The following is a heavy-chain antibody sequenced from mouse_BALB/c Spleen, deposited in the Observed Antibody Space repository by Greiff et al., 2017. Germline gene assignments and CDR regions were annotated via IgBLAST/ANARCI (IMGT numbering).Heavy chain of an antibody. Sequence: EVHLVESGGGLVKPGGSLKLSCAASGFTFSSYTMSWVRQTPEKRLEWVATISSGGGNTYYPDSVKGRFTISRDNAKNNLYLQMSSLRSEDTALYYCASLCYYYGFDYWGQGTTLTVSS. J-gene: IGHJ2*01. D-gene: IGHD1-1*01. CDR1: GFTFSSYT. CDR3: ASLCYYYGFDY. CDR2: ISSGGGNT. V-gene: IGHV5-9*03.